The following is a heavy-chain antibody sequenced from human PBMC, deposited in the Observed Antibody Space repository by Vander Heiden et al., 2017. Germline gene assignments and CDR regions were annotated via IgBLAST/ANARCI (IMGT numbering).Heavy chain of an antibody. CDR2: IKSKTDGGTT. Sequence: EVQLVESGGGLVKPGGSLRLSCAASGFTFSNAWMSGVRQAPGKGLEWVGRIKSKTDGGTTDYAAPVKGRFTISRDDSKNTLYLQMNSLKTEDTAVYYCTTDVGYCSSTSCYDFFDYWGQGTLVTVSS. D-gene: IGHD2-2*01. CDR3: TTDVGYCSSTSCYDFFDY. V-gene: IGHV3-15*01. CDR1: GFTFSNAW. J-gene: IGHJ4*02.